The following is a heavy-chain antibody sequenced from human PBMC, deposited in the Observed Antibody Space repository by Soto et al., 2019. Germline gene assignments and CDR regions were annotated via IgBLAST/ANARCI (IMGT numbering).Heavy chain of an antibody. J-gene: IGHJ5*02. CDR2: INPSGGST. V-gene: IGHV1-46*01. Sequence: VASVKVSCKASGYTFTSYYMHWVRQAPGQGLEWMGIINPSGGSTSYAQKFQGRVTMTRDTSTSTVYMELSSLRSEDTAVYYCAREVAEAGSEYNWFDPWGQGTLVTVSS. CDR3: AREVAEAGSEYNWFDP. CDR1: GYTFTSYY. D-gene: IGHD6-13*01.